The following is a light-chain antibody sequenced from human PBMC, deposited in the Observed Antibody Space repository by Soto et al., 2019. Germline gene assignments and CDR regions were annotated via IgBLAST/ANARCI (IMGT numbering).Light chain of an antibody. CDR1: QSVSSN. V-gene: IGKV3-15*01. CDR2: GAS. Sequence: EIVMTQSPATLSVSPGERATLSVRASQSVSSNLAWYQQKPGQAPRLLIYGASTRATGIPARFSGSRSGTEFTLTISSLQSEDFAVYYCQQYNNCPYTFGQGTKLEIK. CDR3: QQYNNCPYT. J-gene: IGKJ2*01.